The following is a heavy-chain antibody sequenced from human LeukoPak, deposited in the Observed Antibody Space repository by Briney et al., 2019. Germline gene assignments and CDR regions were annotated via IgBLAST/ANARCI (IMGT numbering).Heavy chain of an antibody. CDR3: AREGRTMVRGVKWFDP. V-gene: IGHV4-59*01. CDR1: GGSMSNYY. CDR2: IYYSGST. Sequence: SETLSLTCTVSGGSMSNYYWSWIRQPPGKGLEWIGYIYYSGSTNYNPSLRSRVTISVDTSKNQFSLKLSSVTAADTAVYYCAREGRTMVRGVKWFDPWGQGTLVTVSS. D-gene: IGHD3-10*01. J-gene: IGHJ5*02.